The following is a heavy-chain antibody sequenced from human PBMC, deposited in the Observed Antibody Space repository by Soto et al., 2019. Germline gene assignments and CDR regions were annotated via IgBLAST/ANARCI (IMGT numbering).Heavy chain of an antibody. CDR3: ARERNRGYSYLGDYYYYGMDV. J-gene: IGHJ6*02. D-gene: IGHD5-18*01. CDR2: IYYSGST. V-gene: IGHV4-59*01. CDR1: GDSMTSYY. Sequence: SETLSLTCTVSGDSMTSYYWSWIRQPPGKGLEWIGYIYYSGSTNYNPSLKSRVTISVDTSKNQFSLNLTSVTAADTAVYFCARERNRGYSYLGDYYYYGMDVWGQGTTVTVSS.